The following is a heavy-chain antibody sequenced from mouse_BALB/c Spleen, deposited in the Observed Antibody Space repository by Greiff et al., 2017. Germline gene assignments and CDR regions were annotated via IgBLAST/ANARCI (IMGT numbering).Heavy chain of an antibody. V-gene: IGHV1-62-2*01. CDR1: GYTFTEYT. D-gene: IGHD1-1*01. CDR2: FYPGSGSI. Sequence: VKLLESGAELVKPGASVKLSCKASGYTFTEYTIHWVKQRSGQGLEWIGWFYPGSGSIKYNEKFKDKATLTADKSSSTVYMELSRLTSEDSAVYFCARHEPYYYGSSYVGAMDYWGQGTSVTVSS. J-gene: IGHJ4*01. CDR3: ARHEPYYYGSSYVGAMDY.